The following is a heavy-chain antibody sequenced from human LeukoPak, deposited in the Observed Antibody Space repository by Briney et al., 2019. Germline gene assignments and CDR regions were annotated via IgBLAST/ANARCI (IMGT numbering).Heavy chain of an antibody. D-gene: IGHD3-10*01. J-gene: IGHJ4*02. CDR2: INHSGST. V-gene: IGHV4-34*01. Sequence: SETLSLTCAVYGGSFSGYYWSWIRQPPGKGLEWIGEINHSGSTNYNPSLKSRVTISVDTSKNQFSLKLSSVTAADTAVYYCARVITVYEVSGPLYYFDYWGQGTLVTVSS. CDR1: GGSFSGYY. CDR3: ARVITVYEVSGPLYYFDY.